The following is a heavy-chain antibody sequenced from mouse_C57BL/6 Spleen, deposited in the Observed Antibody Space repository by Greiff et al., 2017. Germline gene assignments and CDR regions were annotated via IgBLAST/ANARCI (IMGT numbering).Heavy chain of an antibody. CDR1: GFTFSDYG. J-gene: IGHJ2*01. CDR3: ARRAWDAFDY. V-gene: IGHV5-17*01. CDR2: ISSGSSTI. D-gene: IGHD4-1*01. Sequence: EVHLVESGGGLVKPGGSLKLSCAASGFTFSDYGMHWVRQAPEKGLEWVAYISSGSSTIYYADTVKGRFTISRDNAKNTLFLQMTSLRSEDTAMYYCARRAWDAFDYWGQGTTLTVSS.